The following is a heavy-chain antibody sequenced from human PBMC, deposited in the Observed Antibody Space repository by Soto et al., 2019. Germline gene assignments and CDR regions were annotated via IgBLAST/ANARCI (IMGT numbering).Heavy chain of an antibody. CDR2: TYYRSKWSA. CDR3: ARGGIAAARNRDY. D-gene: IGHD6-13*01. V-gene: IGHV6-1*01. CDR1: GDSGWSNTGS. Sequence: SWSLSVTCAISGDSGWSNTGSWDWIRQSPSRGLEGLGRTYYRSKWSADHAVSVKSRITINPDTSNNQFSLQLNSVTPEDTAVYYCARGGIAAARNRDYWGQGTLVTVS. J-gene: IGHJ4*02.